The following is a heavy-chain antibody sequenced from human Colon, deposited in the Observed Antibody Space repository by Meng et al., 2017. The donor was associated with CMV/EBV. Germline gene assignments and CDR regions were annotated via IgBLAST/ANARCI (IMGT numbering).Heavy chain of an antibody. D-gene: IGHD6-6*01. V-gene: IGHV3-73*01. CDR3: ARLYSSSPSGDY. CDR1: GFTFSDSA. CDR2: IRTKAHTEAT. Sequence: SGFTFSDSAIHWVRQPSGKGLEWVGRIRTKAHTEATEYSASVKGRFTISRDDSSNMAYLHMNSLKTEDTAAYYCARLYSSSPSGDYWGQGTLVTVSS. J-gene: IGHJ4*02.